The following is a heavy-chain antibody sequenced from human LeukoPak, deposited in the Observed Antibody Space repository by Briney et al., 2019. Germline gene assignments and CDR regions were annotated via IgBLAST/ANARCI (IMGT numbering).Heavy chain of an antibody. J-gene: IGHJ4*02. CDR1: GFTFSTYA. V-gene: IGHV3-23*01. CDR3: AKTYCSTTRCLSWGNDY. CDR2: MSGSGGNT. Sequence: GGSLRLSCAASGFTFSTYAMGWVRQAPGKGLEWVSAMSGSGGNTYYADSVKGRFTISRDTSRNTLYLQMNSLRAEDTAIYYCAKTYCSTTRCLSWGNDYWGQGTLVIVSS. D-gene: IGHD2-2*01.